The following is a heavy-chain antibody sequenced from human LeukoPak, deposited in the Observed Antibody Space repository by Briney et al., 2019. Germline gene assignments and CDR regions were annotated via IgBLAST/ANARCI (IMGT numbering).Heavy chain of an antibody. CDR1: GYTFSSYY. CDR3: ARGVSYGSGSYIGDP. V-gene: IGHV1-46*04. D-gene: IGHD3-10*01. Sequence: ASVTVSCKASGYTFSSYYMHWVRQAPEQGLEWMGVINPSGGSTHCADSVRGRVTISRDNSKNTFYLHMNSLRAEDTAVYYCARGVSYGSGSYIGDPWGQGALVSASS. J-gene: IGHJ5*02. CDR2: INPSGGST.